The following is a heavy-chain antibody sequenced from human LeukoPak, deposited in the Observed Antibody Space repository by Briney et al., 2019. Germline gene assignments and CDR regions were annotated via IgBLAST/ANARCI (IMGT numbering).Heavy chain of an antibody. Sequence: ASVKVSCKASGYTFNHHGIHWVRQAPGQGLEWMGWINTDNANTKYSERLQGRVTMTTDTSTSTAYMGLRSLRSDDTAVYYCARGPGYSSGWYLFDYWGQGTLVTVSS. D-gene: IGHD6-19*01. CDR1: GYTFNHHG. CDR3: ARGPGYSSGWYLFDY. J-gene: IGHJ4*02. V-gene: IGHV1-18*01. CDR2: INTDNANT.